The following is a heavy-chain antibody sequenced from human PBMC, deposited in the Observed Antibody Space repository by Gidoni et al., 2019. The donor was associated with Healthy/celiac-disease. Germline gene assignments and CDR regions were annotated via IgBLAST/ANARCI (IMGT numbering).Heavy chain of an antibody. CDR2: SSAYNGNT. D-gene: IGHD5-12*01. V-gene: IGHV1-18*01. CDR3: ARDRIEYSGYDAVDY. CDR1: GYTFTRYG. J-gene: IGHJ4*02. Sequence: VQLVQSGAEVTKPGASVKVSCKASGYTFTRYGISWVRQAPGQGLEWMGWSSAYNGNTNYAQKLQGRVTMTTDTSTSTAYMELRSLRSDDTAVYYWARDRIEYSGYDAVDYWGQGTLVTVSS.